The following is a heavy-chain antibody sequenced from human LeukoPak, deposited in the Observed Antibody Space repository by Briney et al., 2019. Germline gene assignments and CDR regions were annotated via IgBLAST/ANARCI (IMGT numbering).Heavy chain of an antibody. D-gene: IGHD1-26*01. CDR1: GFTFGDYY. J-gene: IGHJ4*02. CDR2: ISSSSSYT. Sequence: PGGSLRLSCAASGFTFGDYYMSWIRQAPGKVLEWVSYISSSSSYTNYADSVKGRFTISRDNAKNSLYLQMNSLRAEDTAVYYCARGRIVGATGFDYWGQGTLVTVSS. V-gene: IGHV3-11*05. CDR3: ARGRIVGATGFDY.